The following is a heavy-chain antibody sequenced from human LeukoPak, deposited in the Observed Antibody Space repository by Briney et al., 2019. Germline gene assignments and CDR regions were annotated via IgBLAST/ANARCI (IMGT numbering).Heavy chain of an antibody. CDR1: GDSVSCNSAA. J-gene: IGHJ4*02. Sequence: SQTLSLTCAISGDSVSCNSAAWSWIRQSPSRGLEWLGRAYYMSKWFNNYAVSMKSRMTINPDTSNNQFSLHLNSVTPEDTAVYYCAREVHSGYYFDYWGQGTLVTVSS. V-gene: IGHV6-1*01. CDR3: AREVHSGYYFDY. CDR2: AYYMSKWFN. D-gene: IGHD6-25*01.